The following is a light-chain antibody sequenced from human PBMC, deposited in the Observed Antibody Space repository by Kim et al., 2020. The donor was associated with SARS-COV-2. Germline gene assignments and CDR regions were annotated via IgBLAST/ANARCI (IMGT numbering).Light chain of an antibody. Sequence: LSPGDRATLSCRASQSVRSDYLAWYQQRPGQAPRLLFYGASSRATGIPDRFTGGGSGTDFTLTISRLEPEDFAVYYCQQYGSSPYTFGQGTKLEI. V-gene: IGKV3-20*01. CDR3: QQYGSSPYT. J-gene: IGKJ2*01. CDR2: GAS. CDR1: QSVRSDY.